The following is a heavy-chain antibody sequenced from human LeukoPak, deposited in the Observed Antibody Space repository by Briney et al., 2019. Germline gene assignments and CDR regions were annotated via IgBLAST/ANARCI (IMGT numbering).Heavy chain of an antibody. J-gene: IGHJ4*02. CDR2: ITGSGNTK. CDR3: AKEVLVVIESYFDH. D-gene: IGHD3-22*01. Sequence: GGSLRLSCEASGFTFKDSAMSWVRQAPGKGQEWLSAITGSGNTKYYADSVKGRFTVSRDNNKNTLYLQMNSLRAEDTAVYSCAKEVLVVIESYFDHWGQGSLVTVSS. CDR1: GFTFKDSA. V-gene: IGHV3-23*01.